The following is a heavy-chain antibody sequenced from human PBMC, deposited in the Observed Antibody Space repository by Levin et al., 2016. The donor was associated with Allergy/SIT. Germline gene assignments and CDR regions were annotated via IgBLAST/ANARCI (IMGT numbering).Heavy chain of an antibody. J-gene: IGHJ4*02. Sequence: WVRQAPGQGLEWMGVINPSGGSTTYAKKFQGRLTMTRDTSTSTVYMELSSLTSEDTAVYFCAREDGSSRPSDSWGQGTLVTVSS. CDR2: INPSGGST. D-gene: IGHD2-15*01. CDR3: AREDGSSRPSDS. V-gene: IGHV1-46*01.